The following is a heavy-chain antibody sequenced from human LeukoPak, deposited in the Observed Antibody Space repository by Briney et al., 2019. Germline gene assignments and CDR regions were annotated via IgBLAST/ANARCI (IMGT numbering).Heavy chain of an antibody. CDR3: ARTYSSTHQYYYYYYMDV. Sequence: GGSLRLSCAASGFTFSSYGMHWVRQAPGKGLEWVAFIRYDGSNKYYADSVKGRFTISRDKSKNTLYLQMNSLRAEDTAVYYRARTYSSTHQYYYYYYMDVWGKGTTVTVSS. CDR1: GFTFSSYG. D-gene: IGHD6-13*01. CDR2: IRYDGSNK. V-gene: IGHV3-30*02. J-gene: IGHJ6*03.